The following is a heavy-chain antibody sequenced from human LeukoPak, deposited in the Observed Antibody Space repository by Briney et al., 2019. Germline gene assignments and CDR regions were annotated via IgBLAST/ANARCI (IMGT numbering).Heavy chain of an antibody. D-gene: IGHD3-22*01. CDR2: IYYSGST. J-gene: IGHJ4*02. CDR1: GGSISSSSYY. CDR3: ASHPYYYDSSGYHLDY. V-gene: IGHV4-39*01. Sequence: NPSETLSLTCTVSGGSISSSSYYWGWIHQPPGKGLEWIGSIYYSGSTYYNPSLKSRVTISVDTSKNQFSLKLSFVTAADTAVYYCASHPYYYDSSGYHLDYWGQGTLVTVSS.